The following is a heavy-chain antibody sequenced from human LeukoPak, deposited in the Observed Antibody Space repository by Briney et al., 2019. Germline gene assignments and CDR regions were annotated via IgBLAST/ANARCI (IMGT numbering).Heavy chain of an antibody. CDR1: GGSISSYY. CDR2: INHSGSS. Sequence: SETLSLTCTVSGGSISSYYWSWIRQPPGKGLEYIGEINHSGSSKYNSSLKSRVTLSVDTSKNQFSLKVNSVTAADTAVYYCARRPDGFDIWGQGTKVTVSS. J-gene: IGHJ3*02. V-gene: IGHV4-34*01. CDR3: ARRPDGFDI.